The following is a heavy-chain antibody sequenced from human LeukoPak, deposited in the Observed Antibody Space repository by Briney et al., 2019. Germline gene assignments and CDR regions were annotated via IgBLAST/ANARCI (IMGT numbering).Heavy chain of an antibody. D-gene: IGHD2-21*02. V-gene: IGHV4-39*01. CDR1: GGSISSSSYY. Sequence: SETLSLTCTVSGGSISSSSYYWGWIRQPTGKGLEWIGSIYYSGSTYYNPSLKSRVTISVDTSKNQFSLKLSSVTAADTAVYYCARQAYCGGDCYPYYFDYWGQGTLVTVSS. CDR2: IYYSGST. J-gene: IGHJ4*02. CDR3: ARQAYCGGDCYPYYFDY.